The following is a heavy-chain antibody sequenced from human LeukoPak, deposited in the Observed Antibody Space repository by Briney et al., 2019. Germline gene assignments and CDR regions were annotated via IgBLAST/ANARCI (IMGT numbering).Heavy chain of an antibody. CDR1: GFTFSSYA. CDR3: ARVGISSSSWYAGYYYYYGMDV. J-gene: IGHJ6*02. D-gene: IGHD6-13*01. CDR2: ISYDGSNK. V-gene: IGHV3-30-3*01. Sequence: GRSLRLSCAASGFTFSSYAMPWVRQAPGKGLEWVAVISYDGSNKYYADSVKGRLTISRDNSKNTLYLQMNSLRAEDTAVYYCARVGISSSSWYAGYYYYYGMDVWGQGTTVTVSS.